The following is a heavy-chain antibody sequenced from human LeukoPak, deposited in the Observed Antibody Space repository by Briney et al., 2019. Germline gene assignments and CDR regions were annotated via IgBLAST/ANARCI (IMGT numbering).Heavy chain of an antibody. CDR1: GGSISSHY. D-gene: IGHD2/OR15-2a*01. CDR3: ARANQLSYFDY. CDR2: IYYSGST. J-gene: IGHJ4*02. V-gene: IGHV4-59*08. Sequence: SETLSLTCTVSGGSISSHYWSWIRQPPGKGLEWIGYIYYSGSTYYNPSLKSRVTISVDTSKNQFSLKLSSVTAADTAVYYCARANQLSYFDYWGQGTLVTVSS.